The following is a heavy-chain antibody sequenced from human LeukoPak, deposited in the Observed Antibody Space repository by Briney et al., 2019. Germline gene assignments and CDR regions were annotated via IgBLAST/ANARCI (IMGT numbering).Heavy chain of an antibody. CDR1: GFTLSSYA. CDR3: AIVGRSGYYLNY. V-gene: IGHV3-23*01. D-gene: IGHD3-22*01. CDR2: ISGSGAPT. Sequence: PGGALRLSCAPSGFTLSSYAIPWVRPAPGKGLEWVSEISGSGAPTYYAHSVKGRFTISRDNSKNTLYLQMNSRRAEDTAVYYCAIVGRSGYYLNYWGQGTLVTVTS. J-gene: IGHJ4*02.